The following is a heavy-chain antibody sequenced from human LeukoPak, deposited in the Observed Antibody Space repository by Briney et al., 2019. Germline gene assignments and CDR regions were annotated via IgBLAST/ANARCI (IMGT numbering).Heavy chain of an antibody. J-gene: IGHJ4*02. V-gene: IGHV1-69*04. CDR1: GGTFSSYA. D-gene: IGHD3-22*01. Sequence: GASVKVSCKASGGTFSSYAISWVRQAPGQGLEWMGRIIPILGIANYAQKFQGRVTITADKSTSTAYMELSSLRSEDTAVYYCARGPSSGYGLYWGQGTLVTVSS. CDR2: IIPILGIA. CDR3: ARGPSSGYGLY.